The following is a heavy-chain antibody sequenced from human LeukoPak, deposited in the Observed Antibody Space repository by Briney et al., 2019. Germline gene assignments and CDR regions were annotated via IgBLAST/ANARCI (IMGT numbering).Heavy chain of an antibody. J-gene: IGHJ4*02. CDR3: ARDNGDY. V-gene: IGHV3-7*01. CDR1: GFTFSNYW. Sequence: GGSLRLSCAASGFTFSNYWMNWIRQAPGKGLEWVANIKEDGSEEYYVDSVKGRFTISRDNAKNSLYLQMNSLRAEDTAVYYCARDNGDYWGQGTLVTVSS. CDR2: IKEDGSEE.